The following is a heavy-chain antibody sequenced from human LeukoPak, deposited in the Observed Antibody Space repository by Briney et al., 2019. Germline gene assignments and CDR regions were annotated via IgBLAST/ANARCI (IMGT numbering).Heavy chain of an antibody. Sequence: GGSLRLSCAASGFTFSSYGMHWVRQAPGKGLEWVAVISYDGSNKYYADSVKGRFTISRDNSKNTLYLQMNSLRAEDTAVYYCATTLYYYDSSGYPGTWGQGTLVTVSS. J-gene: IGHJ5*02. CDR1: GFTFSSYG. V-gene: IGHV3-30*03. CDR3: ATTLYYYDSSGYPGT. D-gene: IGHD3-22*01. CDR2: ISYDGSNK.